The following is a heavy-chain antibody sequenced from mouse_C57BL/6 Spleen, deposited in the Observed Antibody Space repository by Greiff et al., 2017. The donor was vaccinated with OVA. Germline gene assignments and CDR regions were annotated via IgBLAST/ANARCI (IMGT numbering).Heavy chain of an antibody. D-gene: IGHD1-2*01. CDR1: GYTFTSYW. CDR2: IDPSDSYT. V-gene: IGHV1-69*01. J-gene: IGHJ1*03. CDR3: ARRDYYGLWYFDV. Sequence: QVQLQQPGAELVMPGASVKLSCKASGYTFTSYWMHWVKQRPGQGLEWIGEIDPSDSYTNYNQKFKGKSTLTVDKSSSTAYMQLSSLTSEDSAVYYCARRDYYGLWYFDVWGTGTTVTVSS.